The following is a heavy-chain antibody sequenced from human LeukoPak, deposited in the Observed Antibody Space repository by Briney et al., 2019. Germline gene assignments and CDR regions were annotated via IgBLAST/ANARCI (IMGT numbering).Heavy chain of an antibody. CDR2: ISHDGNNK. CDR3: AKEGPGSLIVSGEYYYYGMDV. J-gene: IGHJ6*02. V-gene: IGHV3-30*18. D-gene: IGHD2/OR15-2a*01. Sequence: GRSLRLSCAASGFPFTTYAMHWVRQAPGRGLEWMAVISHDGNNKHYTDSVKGRFTVSRDNSNNTVFLQMNSLRPDDTAVYYCAKEGPGSLIVSGEYYYYGMDVWGQGTTVTVSS. CDR1: GFPFTTYA.